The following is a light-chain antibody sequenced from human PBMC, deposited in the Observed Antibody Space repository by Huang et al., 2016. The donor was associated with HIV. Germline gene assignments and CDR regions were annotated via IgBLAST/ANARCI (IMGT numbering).Light chain of an antibody. CDR3: QQYNNWPPAT. J-gene: IGKJ3*01. V-gene: IGKV3-15*01. Sequence: EIVMTQSPATLSVSPGERATLSCRASQSVSRNLAWYQQKPGQAPRLLIYGASTRATGSPARCSGSGSGTEFTLTISSLQSEDFAVYYCQQYNNWPPATFGPGTKVDIK. CDR1: QSVSRN. CDR2: GAS.